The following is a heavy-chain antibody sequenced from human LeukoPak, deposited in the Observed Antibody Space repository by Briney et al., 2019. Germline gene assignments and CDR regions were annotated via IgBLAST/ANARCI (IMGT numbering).Heavy chain of an antibody. J-gene: IGHJ4*02. CDR3: TRTAARRFDY. D-gene: IGHD6-6*01. CDR2: INPTGRST. CDR1: GYTFPSYF. V-gene: IGHV1-46*01. Sequence: ASVKVSCKASGYTFPSYFMHWVRQAPGQGLEWMGIINPTGRSTTYAQKFQGRVTMTRGTSTSTVYMELGSLRSDDTAVYYCTRTAARRFDYWGQGTLVTVSS.